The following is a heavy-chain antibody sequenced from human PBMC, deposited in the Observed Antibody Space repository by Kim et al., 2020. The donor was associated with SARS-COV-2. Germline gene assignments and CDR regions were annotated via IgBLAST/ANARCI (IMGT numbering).Heavy chain of an antibody. D-gene: IGHD5-18*01. J-gene: IGHJ6*02. Sequence: GGSLRLSCAASGFTFSSYAMYWVRQAPGKGLEWVVVISYDGSNKNYADSVKGRFTISRDNSKNTLYLQMNSLRGEDTAVFYCARDANRGYRYGWTYRYYGLDVWGQGTRVTVSS. V-gene: IGHV3-30*04. CDR1: GFTFSSYA. CDR3: ARDANRGYRYGWTYRYYGLDV. CDR2: ISYDGSNK.